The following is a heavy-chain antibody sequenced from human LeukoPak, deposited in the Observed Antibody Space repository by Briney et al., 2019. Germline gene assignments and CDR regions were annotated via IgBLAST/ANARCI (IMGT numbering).Heavy chain of an antibody. V-gene: IGHV5-51*01. CDR2: VYPGDSHT. CDR1: GYRFNTHW. CDR3: ARLSEGSWADTEYFPD. D-gene: IGHD3-16*01. J-gene: IGHJ1*01. Sequence: GESLTISCKASGYRFNTHWIGWVRQKPGKGLEWMAIVYPGDSHTRYSPSFEGHFTISADKTVTTTYLQWSSLEASDTAVYYCARLSEGSWADTEYFPDWGQGSLVIVSS.